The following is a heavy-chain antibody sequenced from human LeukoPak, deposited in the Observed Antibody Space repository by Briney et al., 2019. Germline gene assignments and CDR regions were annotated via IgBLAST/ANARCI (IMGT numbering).Heavy chain of an antibody. CDR3: ARGADAAYDY. D-gene: IGHD1-26*01. J-gene: IGHJ4*02. CDR1: GFTFSGYS. V-gene: IGHV3-23*01. Sequence: PGGSLRLSCAASGFTFSGYSMSWVRQAPGKGLEWVSAISGSGGSTYYSDSVKGRFTISRENAKNSLYLQTNSLRVEDTALYFCARGADAAYDYWGQGTLVTVSS. CDR2: ISGSGGST.